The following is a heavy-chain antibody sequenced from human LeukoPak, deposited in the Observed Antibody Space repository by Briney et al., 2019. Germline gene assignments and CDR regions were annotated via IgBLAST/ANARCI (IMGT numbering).Heavy chain of an antibody. D-gene: IGHD2-15*01. CDR1: GGSFSGYY. Sequence: SETLSLTCAVYGGSFSGYYWSWTRQPPGKGLEWIGEINHSGSTNYNPSLKSRVTISVDTSKNQFSLKLSSVTAADTAVYYCARGMLLGYYFDYWGQGTLVTVSS. J-gene: IGHJ4*02. CDR3: ARGMLLGYYFDY. CDR2: INHSGST. V-gene: IGHV4-34*01.